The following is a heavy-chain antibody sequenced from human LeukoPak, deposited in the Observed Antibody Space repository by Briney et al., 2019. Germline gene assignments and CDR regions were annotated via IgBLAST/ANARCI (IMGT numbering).Heavy chain of an antibody. D-gene: IGHD6-13*01. J-gene: IGHJ4*02. CDR2: IKQDGSEK. V-gene: IGHV3-7*03. CDR1: GFTFDDYG. Sequence: GGSLRLSCAASGFTFDDYGMSWVRQAPGKGLEWVANIKQDGSEKHYVDSVKGRFTISRDNAKNSLYLQMNSLRAEDTAVYYCANYIAAAVKIDYWGQGTLVTVSS. CDR3: ANYIAAAVKIDY.